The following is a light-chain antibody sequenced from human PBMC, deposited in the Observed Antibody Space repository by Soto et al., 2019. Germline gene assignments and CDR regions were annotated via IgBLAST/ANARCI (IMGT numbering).Light chain of an antibody. V-gene: IGLV9-49*01. CDR1: SGYSNYK. CDR3: GADHGSGTWV. J-gene: IGLJ3*02. CDR2: VGTGGIVG. Sequence: QAVVTQPPSASASLGASVTLTCTLSSGYSNYKVDWYQQRPGKGPRFVMRVGTGGIVGSKGDGIPDRFSVLGSGLNRYLTIKNIQEEDESDYHCGADHGSGTWVFGGGTKVTVL.